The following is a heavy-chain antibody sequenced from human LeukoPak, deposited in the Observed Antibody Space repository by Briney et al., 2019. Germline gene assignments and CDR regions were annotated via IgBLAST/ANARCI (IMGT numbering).Heavy chain of an antibody. CDR1: GFTFNSFG. Sequence: GRPLRLSCAASGFTFNSFGMHWVRQAPGKGLEWVAVISYDGSNKYFADSVKGRFTISRDNSKNTLYLQMNSLRAEDTAVYYCAKDYDSSGWAAFDIWGQGTMVTVSS. V-gene: IGHV3-30*18. CDR3: AKDYDSSGWAAFDI. CDR2: ISYDGSNK. D-gene: IGHD3-22*01. J-gene: IGHJ3*02.